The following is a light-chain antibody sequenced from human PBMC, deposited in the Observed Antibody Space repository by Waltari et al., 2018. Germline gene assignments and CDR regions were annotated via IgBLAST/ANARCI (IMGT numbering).Light chain of an antibody. V-gene: IGLV2-14*01. J-gene: IGLJ2*01. CDR3: SSLTSRITLVV. CDR2: DVS. CDR1: SGDVGGYNY. Sequence: QSALTQPASVSGSPGQSITISCTGTSGDVGGYNYVSWYQQHPGKAPKLMIYDVSSRPSGIADRCAAAKSGNTAALTISGLQAEDEADYYCSSLTSRITLVVFGGGTKLTVL.